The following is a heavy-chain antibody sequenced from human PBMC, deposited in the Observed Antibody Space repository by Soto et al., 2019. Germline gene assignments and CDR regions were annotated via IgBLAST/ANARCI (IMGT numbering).Heavy chain of an antibody. CDR3: ARHTLDGSP. CDR2: IYYSGST. D-gene: IGHD3-16*01. CDR1: GCSISSYY. V-gene: IGHV4-59*01. Sequence: PXETLSLTCTVSGCSISSYYWSWIRQPPGKGLEWIGYIYYSGSTNYNPSLKSRVTISVDTSKNQFSLKLSSVTAADTAVYYCARHTLDGSPWGQGTLVTVSS. J-gene: IGHJ5*02.